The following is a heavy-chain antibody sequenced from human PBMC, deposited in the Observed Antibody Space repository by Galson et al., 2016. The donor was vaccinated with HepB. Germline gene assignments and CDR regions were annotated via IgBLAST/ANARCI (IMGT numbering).Heavy chain of an antibody. CDR3: STGGIVLVSIYYFYGMDV. CDR2: IKSKTDAGTT. CDR1: GFTFNNAW. J-gene: IGHJ6*02. V-gene: IGHV3-15*01. Sequence: SLRLSCAASGFTFNNAWMSWVRQAPGKGLEWVGRIKSKTDAGTTDYAAPVKGRFTFSRDDSKNTVYLQMNSLKTEDTAVYYCSTGGIVLVSIYYFYGMDVWGQGTTVTVSS. D-gene: IGHD2-8*02.